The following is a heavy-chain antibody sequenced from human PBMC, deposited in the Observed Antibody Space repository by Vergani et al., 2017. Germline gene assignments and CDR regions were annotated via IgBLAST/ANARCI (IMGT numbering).Heavy chain of an antibody. J-gene: IGHJ4*02. D-gene: IGHD3-22*01. CDR2: ISSSSSYI. CDR1: GFTFSSYS. Sequence: EVQLVESGGGLVKPGGSLRLSCAASGFTFSSYSMNWVRQAPGKGLEWVSSISSSSSYIYYADSVKGRFTISRDNSKNTLYLQMNSLRAEDTAVYYCARELATMIVVVIRHSSGFRYWGQGTLVTVSS. CDR3: ARELATMIVVVIRHSSGFRY. V-gene: IGHV3-21*01.